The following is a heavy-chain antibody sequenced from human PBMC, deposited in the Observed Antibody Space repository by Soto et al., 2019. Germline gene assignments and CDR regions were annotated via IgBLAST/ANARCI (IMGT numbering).Heavy chain of an antibody. CDR1: GASISNFY. Sequence: LSLTCSVSGASISNFYWSWIRQSAGKGLEWIGRLYTRGTTDYNPSLKSRVTMSINTSKNRVSLSLTSVTAADTAVYYCAKGWPYYFDSWGQGIVVTVSS. V-gene: IGHV4-4*07. CDR2: LYTRGTT. D-gene: IGHD2-15*01. CDR3: AKGWPYYFDS. J-gene: IGHJ4*02.